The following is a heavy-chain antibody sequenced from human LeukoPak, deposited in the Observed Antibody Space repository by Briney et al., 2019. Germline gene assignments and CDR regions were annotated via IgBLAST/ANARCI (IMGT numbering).Heavy chain of an antibody. CDR1: GGFISSGDYY. V-gene: IGHV4-30-4*01. CDR2: IYYSGST. Sequence: SETLSLTCTVSGGFISSGDYYWSWIRQPPGKGLEWIGYIYYSGSTYYNPSLKSRVTISVDTSKNQFSLKLSPVTAADTAVYYCARGRRDGYNPAGWFDPWGQGTLVTVSS. J-gene: IGHJ5*02. D-gene: IGHD5-24*01. CDR3: ARGRRDGYNPAGWFDP.